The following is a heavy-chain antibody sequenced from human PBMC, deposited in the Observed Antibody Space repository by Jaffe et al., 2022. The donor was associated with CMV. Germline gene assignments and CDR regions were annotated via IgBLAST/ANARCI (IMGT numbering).Heavy chain of an antibody. D-gene: IGHD2-15*01. CDR3: AREGGGGSGPFDY. V-gene: IGHV3-33*08. CDR1: GFTFSSYG. J-gene: IGHJ4*02. Sequence: QVQLVESGGGVVQPGRSLRLSCAASGFTFSSYGMHWVRQAPGKGLEWVAVIWYDGSNKYYADSVKGRFTISRDNSKNTLYLQMNSLRAEDTAVYYCAREGGGGSGPFDYWGQGTLVTVSS. CDR2: IWYDGSNK.